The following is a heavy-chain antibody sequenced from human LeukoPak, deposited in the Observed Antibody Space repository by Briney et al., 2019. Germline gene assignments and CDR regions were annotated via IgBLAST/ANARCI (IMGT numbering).Heavy chain of an antibody. V-gene: IGHV3-7*01. CDR3: ARPYYYDSSGSLEDAFDI. J-gene: IGHJ3*02. Sequence: GGSLRLSCAASGFTFSSNWMSWVRQAPGKGLEWVANIKQDGSEKYYVDSVKGRFTISRDNAKNSLYLQMNSLRAEDTAVYYCARPYYYDSSGSLEDAFDIWGQGTMVTVSS. CDR2: IKQDGSEK. CDR1: GFTFSSNW. D-gene: IGHD3-22*01.